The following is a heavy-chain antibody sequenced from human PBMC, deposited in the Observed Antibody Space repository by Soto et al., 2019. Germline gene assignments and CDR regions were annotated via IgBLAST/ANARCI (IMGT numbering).Heavy chain of an antibody. V-gene: IGHV1-58*01. CDR2: IVVGSGNT. J-gene: IGHJ3*02. Sequence: WASVKVSCKASGFTFTSSAVQWVRQARGQRLEWIGWIVVGSGNTNYAQKFQERVTITRDMSTSTAYMELSSLRSEDTAVYYCAALRTRASGGLDAFDIWGQGTMVTVSS. D-gene: IGHD3-10*01. CDR3: AALRTRASGGLDAFDI. CDR1: GFTFTSSA.